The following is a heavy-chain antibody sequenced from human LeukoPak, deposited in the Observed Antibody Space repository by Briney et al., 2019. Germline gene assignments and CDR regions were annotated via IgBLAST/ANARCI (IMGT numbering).Heavy chain of an antibody. D-gene: IGHD1-1*01. V-gene: IGHV3-48*03. CDR1: GFTFSTYE. Sequence: PGGSLRLSCAASGFTFSTYEMNWVRQAPGKGLEWVSYISSRGSAIYCADSVKGRFTISRDIAKTSLYLQMNSLRAEDTAIYYCARDMEPDAFDIWGQGTMVTVSS. CDR2: ISSRGSAI. J-gene: IGHJ3*02. CDR3: ARDMEPDAFDI.